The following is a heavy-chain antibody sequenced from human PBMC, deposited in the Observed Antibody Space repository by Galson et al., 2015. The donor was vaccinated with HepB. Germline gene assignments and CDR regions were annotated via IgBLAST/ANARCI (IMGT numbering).Heavy chain of an antibody. Sequence: VKASCKASGYTFTSYYMHWVRQAPGQGLEWLGVINPSGGSTTYAQKFQDRVTMTRDTSTSTVYMELSSLRSEDTAVYCCARGASGRSTAGYYMDVWGKGTTVTVSS. CDR1: GYTFTSYY. CDR2: INPSGGST. CDR3: ARGASGRSTAGYYMDV. D-gene: IGHD1-26*01. J-gene: IGHJ6*03. V-gene: IGHV1-46*03.